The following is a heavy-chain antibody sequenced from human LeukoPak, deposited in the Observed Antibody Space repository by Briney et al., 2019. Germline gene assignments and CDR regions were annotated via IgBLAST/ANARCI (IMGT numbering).Heavy chain of an antibody. J-gene: IGHJ3*02. CDR2: IKSGGGT. CDR1: DFNVRGND. Sequence: GGSLRLSCAASDFNVRGNDMTWVRQAPGKGPEWVSVIKSGGGTYYADSVKGRFTISRDNPKNALYLQMNSLRAEDTAIYYCARDSTRSAFDIWGQGTMVTVSS. CDR3: ARDSTRSAFDI. V-gene: IGHV3-53*01.